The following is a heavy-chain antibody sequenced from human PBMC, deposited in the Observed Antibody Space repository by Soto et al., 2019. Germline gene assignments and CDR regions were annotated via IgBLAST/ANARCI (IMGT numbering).Heavy chain of an antibody. D-gene: IGHD1-26*01. CDR2: IRSKANSYAT. V-gene: IGHV3-73*01. J-gene: IGHJ4*02. CDR3: TRSIVGDTTTSI. Sequence: GGSLRLSCAASGFTFSGSAMHWVRQASGKGLEWVGRIRSKANSYATAYAASVKGRFTISRDDSKNTAYLQMNSLKTEDTAVYYCTRSIVGDTTTSIGGQGPLVTFSP. CDR1: GFTFSGSA.